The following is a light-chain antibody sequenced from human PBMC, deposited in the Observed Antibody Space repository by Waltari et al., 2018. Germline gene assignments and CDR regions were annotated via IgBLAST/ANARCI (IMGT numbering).Light chain of an antibody. CDR2: EVS. CDR3: CSYTSSSVSYV. Sequence: QSALTQPASVSGSPGQSIALSCPGTSSDVGAYDSVPWYHQHTGKAPKLLIYEVSNRPSGVSNRFSGSRSGNTASLTISGLQAEDEADYYCCSYTSSSVSYVFGTGTRVTVL. CDR1: SSDVGAYDS. V-gene: IGLV2-14*01. J-gene: IGLJ1*01.